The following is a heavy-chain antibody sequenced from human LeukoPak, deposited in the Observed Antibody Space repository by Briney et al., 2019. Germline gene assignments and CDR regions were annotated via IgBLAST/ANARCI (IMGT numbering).Heavy chain of an antibody. CDR2: INHSGST. V-gene: IGHV4-34*01. J-gene: IGHJ5*02. Sequence: SETLSLTCAVYGGSFSGYYWSWIRQPPGKGLEWIGEINHSGSTNYNPSLKSRVTISVDTSKNQFSLKLSSVTAADTAVYYCAPPPYYYEANGYSVAWGQGTLVTASS. CDR1: GGSFSGYY. D-gene: IGHD3-22*01. CDR3: APPPYYYEANGYSVA.